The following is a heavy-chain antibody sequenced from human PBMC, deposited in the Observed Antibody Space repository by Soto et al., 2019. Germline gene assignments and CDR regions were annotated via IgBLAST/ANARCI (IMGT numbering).Heavy chain of an antibody. J-gene: IGHJ5*02. CDR3: ARDSSGYYWFDP. Sequence: PSDTLSLTFAVSGFSISSGYFWGCIRQPPGKGPEWLGSIYHSGTTYYNPSVKGRVTISVDTSKNQFSLKMSSVTAADTAVYYCARDSSGYYWFDPWGQGTLVTVSS. CDR2: IYHSGTT. CDR1: GFSISSGYF. D-gene: IGHD3-22*01. V-gene: IGHV4-38-2*02.